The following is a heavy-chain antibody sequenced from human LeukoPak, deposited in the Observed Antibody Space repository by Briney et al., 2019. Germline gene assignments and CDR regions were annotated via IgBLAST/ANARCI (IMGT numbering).Heavy chain of an antibody. V-gene: IGHV4-39*01. CDR3: ARLFYDFWSGHYYYYMDV. D-gene: IGHD3-3*01. CDR1: GGSISSSTYY. CDR2: ISYSGSS. J-gene: IGHJ6*03. Sequence: SETLSLTCTVSGGSISSSTYYWGWLRQPPGKGLEWIGSISYSGSSYYNPSLKSRVTISVNTYKNQFSLKVSSVTAADTAVYYCARLFYDFWSGHYYYYMDVWGKGTTVTVSS.